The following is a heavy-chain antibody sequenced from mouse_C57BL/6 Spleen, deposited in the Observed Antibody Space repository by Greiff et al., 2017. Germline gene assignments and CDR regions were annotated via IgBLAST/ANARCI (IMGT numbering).Heavy chain of an antibody. CDR1: GYTFTSYW. V-gene: IGHV1-64*01. CDR2: IHPNSGST. CDR3: ARERRDYDTFAY. Sequence: QVQLKQPGAELVKPGASVKLSCKASGYTFTSYWMHWVKQRPGQGLEWIGLIHPNSGSTNYNEKFKGKATLTENKSSSTAYMQLSSLTSEDSAVYYCARERRDYDTFAYWGQGTLVTVSA. D-gene: IGHD2-4*01. J-gene: IGHJ3*01.